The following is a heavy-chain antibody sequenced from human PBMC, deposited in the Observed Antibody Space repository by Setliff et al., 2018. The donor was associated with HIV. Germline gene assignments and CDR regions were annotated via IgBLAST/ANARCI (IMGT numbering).Heavy chain of an antibody. Sequence: PGGSLRLSCAASGFTVSNNYMSWVRQAPGKGLEWVSVIYDGGATYYGDSVKGRFTISRDNSKNTLHLQMNSLRAEDTAVYYCAIEDGCGGHYHSWGQGTLVTVSS. D-gene: IGHD2-21*01. CDR1: GFTVSNNY. CDR2: IYDGGAT. J-gene: IGHJ4*02. V-gene: IGHV3-66*02. CDR3: AIEDGCGGHYHS.